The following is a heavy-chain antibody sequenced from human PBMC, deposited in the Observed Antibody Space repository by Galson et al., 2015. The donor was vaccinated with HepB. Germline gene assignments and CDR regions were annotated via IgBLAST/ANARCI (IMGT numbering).Heavy chain of an antibody. CDR1: GDSVSSNSAT. CDR2: TYYTSKWNN. D-gene: IGHD5-24*01. V-gene: IGHV6-1*01. Sequence: CAISGDSVSSNSATWNWIRQSPSRGLEWLGRTYYTSKWNNDYAVSVKSRININPDTSENQFSLRLHSVTPEDTAVYYCARDPGGFNSYYYGMDVWGQGTTVTVSS. CDR3: ARDPGGFNSYYYGMDV. J-gene: IGHJ6*02.